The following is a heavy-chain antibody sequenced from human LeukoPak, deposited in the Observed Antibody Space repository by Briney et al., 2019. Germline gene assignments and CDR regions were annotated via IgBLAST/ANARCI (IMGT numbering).Heavy chain of an antibody. V-gene: IGHV3-21*04. D-gene: IGHD3-16*01. Sequence: PGGSLRLSCEASGFTFSPYGMTWVRQAPGKGLEWVSTISYDSRSIGYADSVKGRFTISRDNAKSSTFLQMNSLRAEDTAVYYCARDGGMDYWGQGTLVTVSS. CDR1: GFTFSPYG. CDR3: ARDGGMDY. CDR2: ISYDSRSI. J-gene: IGHJ4*02.